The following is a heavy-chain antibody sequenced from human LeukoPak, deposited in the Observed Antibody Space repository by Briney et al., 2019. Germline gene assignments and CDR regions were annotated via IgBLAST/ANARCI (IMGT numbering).Heavy chain of an antibody. J-gene: IGHJ6*02. Sequence: GGSLRLSCAASGFTFNRYWMHWVRQAPGEGPVWVAHILNDGGSTSYADSVRGRFTISRDNAKNTAYLQMNSLRAEDTALYYCARDPGYYYYGMDVWGQGTTVVVSS. CDR1: GFTFNRYW. CDR3: ARDPGYYYYGMDV. CDR2: ILNDGGST. V-gene: IGHV3-74*01.